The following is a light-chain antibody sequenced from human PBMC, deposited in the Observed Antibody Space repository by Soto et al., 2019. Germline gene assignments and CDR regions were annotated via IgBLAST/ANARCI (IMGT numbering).Light chain of an antibody. V-gene: IGKV1-5*03. CDR2: KAS. Sequence: DIQMTQSPSTLSASVGDRVTITCRASQSISSWLAWFQQKPGKAPKLLIYKASSLKSGVPSRFSCSGSGTEFTLTISSLQPDDFATYYCQQYNTYWTFVQGTKVEIK. CDR3: QQYNTYWT. CDR1: QSISSW. J-gene: IGKJ1*01.